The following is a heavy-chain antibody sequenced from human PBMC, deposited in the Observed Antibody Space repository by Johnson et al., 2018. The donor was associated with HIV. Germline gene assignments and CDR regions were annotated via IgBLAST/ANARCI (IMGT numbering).Heavy chain of an antibody. J-gene: IGHJ3*02. CDR2: IFSVGNT. D-gene: IGHD5-18*01. CDR3: ARDDRVLVTRGAFEI. CDR1: GITVSSTY. Sequence: VQLVESGGGLVQPGGSLRLSCAASGITVSSTYMSWVRQAPGKGLEWVSVIFSVGNTYYADSVKGRFTISRDNSRNMIYLQMTSLRAEDTAVYYCARDDRVLVTRGAFEIWGQGTAVTVAS. V-gene: IGHV3-66*02.